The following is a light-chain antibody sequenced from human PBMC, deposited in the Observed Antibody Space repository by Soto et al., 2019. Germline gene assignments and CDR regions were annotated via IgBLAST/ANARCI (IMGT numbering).Light chain of an antibody. CDR3: QQYNSYSGT. CDR2: DAS. CDR1: QSISSW. V-gene: IGKV1-5*01. J-gene: IGKJ1*01. Sequence: DIQMTQSPSTLSASVGDRVTITCRASQSISSWLAWYQQKPGKAPKLLIYDASSLESGVPSRFSGSGSGPEFTLTISSLQPDDFATYYCQQYNSYSGTFGRGTKLDIK.